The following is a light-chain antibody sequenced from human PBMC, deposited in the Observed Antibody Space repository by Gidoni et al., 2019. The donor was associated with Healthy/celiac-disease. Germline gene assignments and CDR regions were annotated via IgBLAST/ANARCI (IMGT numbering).Light chain of an antibody. CDR1: QSVSSY. CDR3: QQRSNWPMT. CDR2: DAS. J-gene: IGKJ4*01. V-gene: IGKV3-11*01. Sequence: EIVLTQSPATLSLSPGERATLSCWASQSVSSYVAWYQQQPGQAPRLLIYDASNRATGIPARFSGSGSGTDFTLTLSSLEPEDFAVYYCQQRSNWPMTFGGGTRVEI.